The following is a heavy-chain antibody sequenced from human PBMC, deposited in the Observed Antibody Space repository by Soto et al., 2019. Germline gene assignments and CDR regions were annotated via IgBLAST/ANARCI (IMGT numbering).Heavy chain of an antibody. Sequence: SETLSLTCAVSGVSISNGGYSWSWIRQPPGKGLEWIGYIYHSGSTYYNPSLKSRVTISVDRSKNQFSLKLSSVTAADTAVYYCARIPSPWGQGTLVTVSS. V-gene: IGHV4-30-2*01. J-gene: IGHJ5*02. CDR2: IYHSGST. D-gene: IGHD2-21*01. CDR3: ARIPSP. CDR1: GVSISNGGYS.